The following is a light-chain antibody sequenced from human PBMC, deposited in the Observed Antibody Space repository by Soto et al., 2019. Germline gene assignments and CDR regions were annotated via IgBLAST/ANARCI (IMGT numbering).Light chain of an antibody. CDR3: QQSYRNPIT. CDR1: QSISSY. Sequence: DLQMTQSPSSLSASVGERVTITCRASQSISSYLNCYQQKPGKAPKLLIYAASSLQSGVPSRVSGSGSGTDFTLTISSLQTEDFATYYCQQSYRNPITFGQGTRLEI. CDR2: AAS. V-gene: IGKV1-39*01. J-gene: IGKJ5*01.